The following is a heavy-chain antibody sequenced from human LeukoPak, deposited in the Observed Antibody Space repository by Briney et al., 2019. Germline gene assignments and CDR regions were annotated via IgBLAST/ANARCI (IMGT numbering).Heavy chain of an antibody. CDR2: INHSGST. D-gene: IGHD5-12*01. V-gene: IGHV4-34*01. CDR1: GGSFSGYY. Sequence: SETLSLTRAVYGGSFSGYYWSWIRQPPGKGLEWIGEINHSGSTNYNPSLKSRVTISVDTSKNQFSPKLSSVTAADTAVYYCATLNIVATSFDYWGQGTLVTVSS. J-gene: IGHJ4*02. CDR3: ATLNIVATSFDY.